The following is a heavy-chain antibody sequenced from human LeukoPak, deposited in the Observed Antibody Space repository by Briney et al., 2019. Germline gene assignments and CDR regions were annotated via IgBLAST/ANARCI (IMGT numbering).Heavy chain of an antibody. V-gene: IGHV1-8*01. Sequence: GASVKVSCKASGYTFTSYDINWVRQATGQGLEWMGWMNPNSGNTGYAQKFQGRVTMTRNTSISTAYMELSSLRSEDTAVYYCARGDALPHYCSSTSCYRWLWYYYYGMDVWGQGTKVTVSS. CDR2: MNPNSGNT. CDR3: ARGDALPHYCSSTSCYRWLWYYYYGMDV. J-gene: IGHJ6*02. CDR1: GYTFTSYD. D-gene: IGHD2-2*02.